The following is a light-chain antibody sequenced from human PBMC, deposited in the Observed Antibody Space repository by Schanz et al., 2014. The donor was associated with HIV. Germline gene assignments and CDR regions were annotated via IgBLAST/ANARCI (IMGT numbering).Light chain of an antibody. CDR2: DVT. J-gene: IGLJ3*02. V-gene: IGLV2-14*03. Sequence: QSVLTQPASVSGAPGQSITLSCTGTSSDIGGYNVVSWYQQHPDKAPKLIIYDVTTRPSGISSRFSGSKSGNTAYLTISGILDEDEADYYCSSFRDTNTVVFGGGTKLTV. CDR3: SSFRDTNTVV. CDR1: SSDIGGYNV.